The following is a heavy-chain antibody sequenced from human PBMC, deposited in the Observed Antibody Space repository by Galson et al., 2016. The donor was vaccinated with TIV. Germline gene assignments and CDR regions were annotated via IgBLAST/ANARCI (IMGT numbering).Heavy chain of an antibody. CDR1: GFTFSTYG. V-gene: IGHV3-33*01. J-gene: IGHJ6*02. CDR3: ARPGRLQNYDGSDYYYDYYYYGLEV. D-gene: IGHD3-22*01. Sequence: SLRLSCAASGFTFSTYGIHWVRQAPGKGLEWVAVIRYDGINKYYADSVRGRFTISRDNSKNTVYLQMNNLRAEDTAVYYCARPGRLQNYDGSDYYYDYYYYGLEVGGQGTTVTVSS. CDR2: IRYDGINK.